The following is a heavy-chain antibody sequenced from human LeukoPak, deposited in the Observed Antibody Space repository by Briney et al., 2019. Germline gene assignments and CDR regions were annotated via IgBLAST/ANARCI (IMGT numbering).Heavy chain of an antibody. CDR3: ARGANHPDY. D-gene: IGHD1-26*01. CDR1: GFTFSSYG. CDR2: ISSSSSHI. Sequence: PGGSLRLSCAASGFTFSSYGMTWVRQAPGKGLEWVSSISSSSSHIHYADSVKGRFTISRDNAKNSLYLQMNSLRAEDTAVYYCARGANHPDYWGQGTLVTVSS. J-gene: IGHJ4*02. V-gene: IGHV3-21*01.